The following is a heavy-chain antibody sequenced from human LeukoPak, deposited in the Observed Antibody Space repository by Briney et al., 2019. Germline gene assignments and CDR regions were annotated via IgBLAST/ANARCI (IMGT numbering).Heavy chain of an antibody. Sequence: SETLSLTCTVSGGSISSYYWSWNRQPPGKGLEWIGYIYYSGSTNYNPSLKSRVTISVDTSKNQFSLKLSSVTAADTAVYYCASQGSIYYYGMDVWGQGTMVTVSS. CDR1: GGSISSYY. J-gene: IGHJ6*02. CDR2: IYYSGST. CDR3: ASQGSIYYYGMDV. V-gene: IGHV4-59*01.